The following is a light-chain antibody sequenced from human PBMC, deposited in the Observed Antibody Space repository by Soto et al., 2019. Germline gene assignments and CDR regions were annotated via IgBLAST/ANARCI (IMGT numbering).Light chain of an antibody. V-gene: IGLV2-14*01. CDR1: NSDINY. CDR3: SSSTSSNTFL. J-gene: IGLJ1*01. Sequence: QSALTQPASVSGAPGQSITISCTATNSDINYVSWHQQHPGKAPKLMIYGVINRASGVSTRFSGSKSGNTASLTISGLQAEDEADYYCSSSTSSNTFLFGTGTKLTVL. CDR2: GVI.